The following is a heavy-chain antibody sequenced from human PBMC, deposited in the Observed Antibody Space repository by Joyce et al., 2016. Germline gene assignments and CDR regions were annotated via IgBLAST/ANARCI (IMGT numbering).Heavy chain of an antibody. D-gene: IGHD6-19*01. CDR3: ARDGWASGWKY. V-gene: IGHV3-74*01. CDR1: GFVFSTYW. Sequence: EVQLVESGGGLVQPGGSLRLSCAGSGFVFSTYWMHWVRQAPGKGLVWRGRIMADGSTSNYADSVRGRFTISRDNAKDTLYLQINSLRADDTAVYFCARDGWASGWKYWGQGTPVTVSS. J-gene: IGHJ4*02. CDR2: IMADGSTS.